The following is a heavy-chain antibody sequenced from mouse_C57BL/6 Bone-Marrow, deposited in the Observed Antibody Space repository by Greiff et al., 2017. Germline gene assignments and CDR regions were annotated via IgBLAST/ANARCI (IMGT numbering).Heavy chain of an antibody. CDR3: ARERGYSNYWFAY. CDR1: GYTFTSYW. D-gene: IGHD2-5*01. J-gene: IGHJ2*01. CDR2: IYPGSGST. Sequence: VQLQQPGAELVKPGASVKMSCKASGYTFTSYWITWVKQRPGQGLEWIGEIYPGSGSTNYNEKFKSKATLTVDTSSSTAYMQLSSLTSEDSAVYYCARERGYSNYWFAYWGQGTTLTVSA. V-gene: IGHV1-55*01.